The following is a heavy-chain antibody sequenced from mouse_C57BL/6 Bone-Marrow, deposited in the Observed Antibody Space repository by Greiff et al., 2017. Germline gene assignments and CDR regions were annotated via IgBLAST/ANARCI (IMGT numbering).Heavy chain of an antibody. D-gene: IGHD2-5*01. CDR3: ARSYYSNFLYAMDY. CDR2: IHPNSGST. V-gene: IGHV1-64*01. J-gene: IGHJ4*01. Sequence: QVQLQQPGAELVKPGASVKLSCKASGYTFTSYWMHWVKQRPGQGLEWIGMIHPNSGSTNYNEKFKSKATLTVDKSSSTAYMQLSSLTSEDSAVYDCARSYYSNFLYAMDYWGQGTSVTVSS. CDR1: GYTFTSYW.